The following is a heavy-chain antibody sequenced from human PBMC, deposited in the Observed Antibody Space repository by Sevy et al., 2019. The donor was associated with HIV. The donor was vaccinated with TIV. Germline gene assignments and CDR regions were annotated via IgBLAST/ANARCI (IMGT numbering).Heavy chain of an antibody. V-gene: IGHV1-2*06. J-gene: IGHJ3*02. CDR3: ARSTYSSNSGWALDI. CDR1: GYTFTGYY. D-gene: IGHD6-13*01. CDR2: INPSSGGT. Sequence: ASVKVSCKASGYTFTGYYMHWARQAPGQGLEWMGRINPSSGGTIYAQRFQGRVTMTRDTSISTAYMELSRLRSDDTAVYYCARSTYSSNSGWALDIWGQGTKVTVSS.